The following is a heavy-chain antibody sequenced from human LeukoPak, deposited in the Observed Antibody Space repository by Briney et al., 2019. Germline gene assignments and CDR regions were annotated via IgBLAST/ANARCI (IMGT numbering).Heavy chain of an antibody. J-gene: IGHJ4*02. Sequence: SETLSLTRTVSGGSISSGGYYWSWIRQHPGKGLEWIGYIYYSGSTYYNLSLKSRVTISVDTSKNQFSLKLSSVTAADTAVYYCASSPLKWPRRINWGQGTLVTVSS. CDR3: ASSPLKWPRRIN. D-gene: IGHD2-15*01. CDR2: IYYSGST. V-gene: IGHV4-31*03. CDR1: GGSISSGGYY.